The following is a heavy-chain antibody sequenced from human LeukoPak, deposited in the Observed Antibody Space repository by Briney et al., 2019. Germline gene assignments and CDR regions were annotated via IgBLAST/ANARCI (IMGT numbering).Heavy chain of an antibody. CDR2: IYPGDSDA. CDR3: ARRGYYDSSGSPPPDY. CDR1: GYSFTSYW. J-gene: IGHJ4*02. V-gene: IGHV5-51*01. Sequence: GESLKISCKGSGYSFTSYWIGWVRQMPGKGLEWMGIIYPGDSDARYSPSFQGQVTISADKSISTAYLQWSSLKASDTAMYYCARRGYYDSSGSPPPDYWGQGTLVTVSS. D-gene: IGHD3-22*01.